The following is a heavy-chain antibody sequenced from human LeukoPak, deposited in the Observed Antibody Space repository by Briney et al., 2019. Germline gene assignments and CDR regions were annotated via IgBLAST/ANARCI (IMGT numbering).Heavy chain of an antibody. Sequence: SETLSLTCAVYGGSFSGYYWSWIRQAPGKGLEWIGEINHSGSTNYNPSLKSRVTISVDTSKNQFSLKLSSVTAADTAVYYCARDHCSGGSCYSGYWGQPTLVSVSS. CDR1: GGSFSGYY. J-gene: IGHJ4*02. V-gene: IGHV4-34*01. D-gene: IGHD2-15*01. CDR2: INHSGST. CDR3: ARDHCSGGSCYSGY.